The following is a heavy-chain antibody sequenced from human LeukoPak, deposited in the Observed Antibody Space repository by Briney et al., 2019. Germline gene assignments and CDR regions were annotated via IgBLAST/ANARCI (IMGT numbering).Heavy chain of an antibody. D-gene: IGHD1-26*01. CDR3: ARGTSGSYYCLDY. J-gene: IGHJ4*02. Sequence: ASVKVSCKASGYTFTDYYLHWVRQAPGQGLEWMGWINPNSDGTNYAQKFQGRVTMTRDTSISTAYMELSRLRSDDTAVYYCARGTSGSYYCLDYWGQGTLVTVSS. V-gene: IGHV1-2*02. CDR2: INPNSDGT. CDR1: GYTFTDYY.